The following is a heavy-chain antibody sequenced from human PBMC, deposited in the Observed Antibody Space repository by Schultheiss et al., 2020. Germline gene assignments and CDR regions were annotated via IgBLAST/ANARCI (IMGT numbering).Heavy chain of an antibody. D-gene: IGHD4-17*01. J-gene: IGHJ6*03. V-gene: IGHV1-69*05. Sequence: SVKVSCKASGGTFSSYAISWVRQAPGQGLEWMGGIIPIFGTANYAQKFQGRVTMTRNTSISTAYMELSSLRSEDTAVYYCAREYGDWDQGDYYYYMDVWGKGTTVTVSS. CDR1: GGTFSSYA. CDR3: AREYGDWDQGDYYYYMDV. CDR2: IIPIFGTA.